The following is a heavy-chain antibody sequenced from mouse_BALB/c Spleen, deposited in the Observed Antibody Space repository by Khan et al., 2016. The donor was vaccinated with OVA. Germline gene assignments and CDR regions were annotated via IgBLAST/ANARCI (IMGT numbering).Heavy chain of an antibody. CDR1: GYTFTDYV. D-gene: IGHD2-3*01. CDR3: AKIYASWFAY. Sequence: QVQLQQSGPELMKPGASVNISCKASGYTFTDYVINWVKQRTGQGLEWIGEIYPGSGTTYYNEKFKGKATLTADKSSNTAYMQLSSLTSEDSAVYFCAKIYASWFAYWGQGTLVTVSA. V-gene: IGHV1-77*01. J-gene: IGHJ3*01. CDR2: IYPGSGTT.